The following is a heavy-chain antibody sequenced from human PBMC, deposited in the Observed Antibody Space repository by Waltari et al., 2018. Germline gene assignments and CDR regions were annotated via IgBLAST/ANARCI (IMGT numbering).Heavy chain of an antibody. CDR3: ARHPYSGNYAFDY. J-gene: IGHJ4*02. Sequence: QVQLQESGPGLVKPSETLSLTCAVSGYSISSGYYWGWLRQSPGKGLEWIGSTFYGGRTYYNASLKSRVTISVDMSKNQFSLTLSSVTAADTAVYYCARHPYSGNYAFDYWGQGTPVTVSS. D-gene: IGHD1-26*01. CDR2: TFYGGRT. V-gene: IGHV4-38-2*01. CDR1: GYSISSGYY.